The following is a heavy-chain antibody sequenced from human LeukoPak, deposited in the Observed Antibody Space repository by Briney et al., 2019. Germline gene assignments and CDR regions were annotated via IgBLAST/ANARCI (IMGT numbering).Heavy chain of an antibody. CDR1: GGSISSYY. Sequence: PSETLSLTCTVSGGSISSYYWSWIRQPPGKGLEWIGYIYYSGSTNYNPSLKSRVTISVDTSKKQFSLKLSAVTAADTAVYYCARGGYSYDTYFDYWGQGTLVTVSS. D-gene: IGHD5-18*01. J-gene: IGHJ4*02. V-gene: IGHV4-59*12. CDR2: IYYSGST. CDR3: ARGGYSYDTYFDY.